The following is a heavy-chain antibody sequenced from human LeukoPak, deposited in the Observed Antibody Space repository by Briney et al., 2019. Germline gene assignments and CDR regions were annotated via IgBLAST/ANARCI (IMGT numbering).Heavy chain of an antibody. J-gene: IGHJ4*02. CDR2: ISAYNGNT. Sequence: ASVKVSCKASGYTFTSYGISWVRQAPGQGLEWMGWISAYNGNTNYAQKLQGRVTMTTDTSTSTAYMELRSLRSDDTAVYYCARSPAVVATDYFDYWGQGTLVTVSS. CDR3: ARSPAVVATDYFDY. CDR1: GYTFTSYG. D-gene: IGHD5-12*01. V-gene: IGHV1-18*01.